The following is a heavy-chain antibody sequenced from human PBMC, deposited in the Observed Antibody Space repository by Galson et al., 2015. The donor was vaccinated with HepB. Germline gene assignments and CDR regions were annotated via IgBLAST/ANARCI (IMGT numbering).Heavy chain of an antibody. CDR3: ARDLGPYYDFWSGYHYDAFGM. CDR2: ISPHTDNA. D-gene: IGHD3-3*01. V-gene: IGHV1-18*04. Sequence: SVKVSCKASGYTFSSYGINWVRQAPGQGLEWMGWISPHTDNANYAENLQGRVTLTTDTSTSTAYMALRSLRSDDTAVYYCARDLGPYYDFWSGYHYDAFGMWGQGTMVTVSS. J-gene: IGHJ3*02. CDR1: GYTFSSYG.